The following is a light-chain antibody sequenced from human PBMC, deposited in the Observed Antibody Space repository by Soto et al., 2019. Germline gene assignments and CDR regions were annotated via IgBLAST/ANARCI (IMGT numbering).Light chain of an antibody. CDR2: KAS. CDR1: QSIGSW. J-gene: IGKJ1*01. V-gene: IGKV1-5*03. CDR3: QQYNTYLWT. Sequence: DIQMTQSPSTLSASVGDRVIIVCRASQSIGSWLAWYQQKPGKAPKLLIYKASTLESGVPSRFSGSGSGTEFTLTIRSLQPDDFATYYCQQYNTYLWTVGQGTKVDIK.